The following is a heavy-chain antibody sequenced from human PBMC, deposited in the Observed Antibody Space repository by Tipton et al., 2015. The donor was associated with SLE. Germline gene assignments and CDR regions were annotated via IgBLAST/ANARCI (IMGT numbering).Heavy chain of an antibody. CDR1: GGSFNGYY. V-gene: IGHV4-34*01. D-gene: IGHD6-19*01. CDR3: TRRGSGWYVPFDT. J-gene: IGHJ5*02. Sequence: TLSLTCVVYGGSFNGYYWSWIRQPPGKGLEWIGEIDHSGSTNYTPSLKSRVTVSIDKSKNQFSLKLNSVTAADTAVYYCTRRGSGWYVPFDTWGQGTLVTVSS. CDR2: IDHSGST.